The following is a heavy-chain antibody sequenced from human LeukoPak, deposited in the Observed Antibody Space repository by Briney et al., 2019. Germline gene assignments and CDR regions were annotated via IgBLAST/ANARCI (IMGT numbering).Heavy chain of an antibody. J-gene: IGHJ4*02. Sequence: KASETLSLTCAVYGESFSGYYWSWIRQAPGKGLEWVSYTSSTDDTIYYADSVKGRFTISRDNAKNSLYLQMNSLRAEDTAVYYCARTHYGSGIVDYWGQGTLVTVSS. CDR2: TSSTDDTI. D-gene: IGHD3-10*01. V-gene: IGHV3-11*01. CDR1: GESFSGYY. CDR3: ARTHYGSGIVDY.